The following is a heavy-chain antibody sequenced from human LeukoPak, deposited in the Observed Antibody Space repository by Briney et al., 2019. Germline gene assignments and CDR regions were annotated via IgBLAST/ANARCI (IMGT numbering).Heavy chain of an antibody. J-gene: IGHJ4*02. CDR2: IRYDGSNK. CDR3: VRDRGDGFPDY. CDR1: GFTFSSYG. D-gene: IGHD5-24*01. V-gene: IGHV3-30*02. Sequence: PGGSLRLSCAASGFTFSSYGMHWVRQAPGKGLEWVAFIRYDGSNKYYADSVKGRFTISKDNSKDTLSLQLNNLRVDDTAVYYCVRDRGDGFPDYWGQGTLVTVSS.